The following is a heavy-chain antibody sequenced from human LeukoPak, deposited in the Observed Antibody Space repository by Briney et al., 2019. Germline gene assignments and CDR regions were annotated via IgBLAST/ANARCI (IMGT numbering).Heavy chain of an antibody. V-gene: IGHV3-21*01. D-gene: IGHD5-12*01. J-gene: IGHJ4*02. Sequence: GGSLRLSCAASGFTFSSYTMNWVRQAPGKGLEWVSSISSGSTYIYYADSVKGRFTISRDNAKNSLYLQMNSLRAEDTAVYYCARGLRGTTFDYWGQGTLVTVSS. CDR2: ISSGSTYI. CDR1: GFTFSSYT. CDR3: ARGLRGTTFDY.